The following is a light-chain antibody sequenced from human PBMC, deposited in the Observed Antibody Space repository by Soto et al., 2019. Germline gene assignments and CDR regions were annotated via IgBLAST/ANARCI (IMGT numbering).Light chain of an antibody. CDR2: EVN. J-gene: IGLJ1*01. V-gene: IGLV2-14*01. CDR3: SSYTSSSTRV. Sequence: QSVLTQPASVSGSPGQSITISCTGTNSDVGGYNYVSWYQQHPGKAPKLMIYEVNNRPSGVSNRFSGSKSGNTASLTISGLQAEDEADYYCSSYTSSSTRVFGTGTKSPS. CDR1: NSDVGGYNY.